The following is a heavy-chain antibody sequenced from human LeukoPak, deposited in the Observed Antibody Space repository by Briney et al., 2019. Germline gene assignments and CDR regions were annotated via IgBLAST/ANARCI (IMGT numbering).Heavy chain of an antibody. CDR1: GYSIRGDDY. Sequence: PSETLSLTCAVSGYSIRGDDYWGWIRQSPGKGLEGFGSIYHSGSTHYNPSLKRRVTISVDTSKNQFSLMLNSVTAADTAVYYCARNRSVTTTPGFDHWGQGTLVTVSS. CDR2: IYHSGST. J-gene: IGHJ4*02. V-gene: IGHV4-38-2*01. D-gene: IGHD4-17*01. CDR3: ARNRSVTTTPGFDH.